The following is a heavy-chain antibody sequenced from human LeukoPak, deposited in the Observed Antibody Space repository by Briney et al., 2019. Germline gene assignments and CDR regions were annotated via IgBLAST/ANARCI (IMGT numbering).Heavy chain of an antibody. D-gene: IGHD6-13*01. V-gene: IGHV3-7*01. Sequence: PGGSLRLSXAASGFSFRNYWMSWVRQAPGKGLEWVANINPDGSEKYYVDSVKGRFSISRDNAKNALCLQMDSLRAEDTAVYYCARAGTAGSVDYWGQGTLVTVSS. CDR3: ARAGTAGSVDY. J-gene: IGHJ4*02. CDR1: GFSFRNYW. CDR2: INPDGSEK.